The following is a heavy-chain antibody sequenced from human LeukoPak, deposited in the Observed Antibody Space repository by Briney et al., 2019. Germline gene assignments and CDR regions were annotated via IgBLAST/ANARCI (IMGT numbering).Heavy chain of an antibody. D-gene: IGHD3-22*01. CDR1: GFTFSSYA. V-gene: IGHV3-23*01. CDR3: ARSPWGTIVGVDH. J-gene: IGHJ4*02. CDR2: ISGSGGST. Sequence: GGSLRLSCAASGFTFSSYAMSWVRQAPGKGLEWVSAISGSGGSTYYADSVKGRFTISRDNSKNTLYLQLSSLRAEDTAVYYCARSPWGTIVGVDHWGQGTLVTVSS.